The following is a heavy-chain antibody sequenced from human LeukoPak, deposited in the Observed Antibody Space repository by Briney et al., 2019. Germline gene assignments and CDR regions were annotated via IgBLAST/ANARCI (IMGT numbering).Heavy chain of an antibody. CDR3: ARGLLYSGSFARNWFDS. CDR1: GGPIDSTNW. J-gene: IGHJ5*01. CDR2: IHHDGRI. D-gene: IGHD1-26*01. Sequence: PSETLSLTCDVSGGPIDSTNWWNWVRQPPGKGLEWIGEIHHDGRINYNPSLKSRVTISVDTSKHQFSLNLSSVTAADTAIYFCARGLLYSGSFARNWFDSWGQGTLVTVSS. V-gene: IGHV4/OR15-8*01.